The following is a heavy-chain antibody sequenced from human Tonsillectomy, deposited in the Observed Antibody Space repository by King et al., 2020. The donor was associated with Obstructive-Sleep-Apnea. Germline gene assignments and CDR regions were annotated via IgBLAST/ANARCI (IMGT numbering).Heavy chain of an antibody. CDR3: ARYGGNPEPLDY. J-gene: IGHJ4*02. Sequence: QLVQSGGGLVQPGGSLRLSCAASGFTFISYWMRWVRQAPGKGLEWVANIKQDGSEKYYVDSVKGRFTISRDNAKNSLYLQMNSLSAEDTAVYYCARYGGNPEPLDYWGQGTLVTVSS. CDR1: GFTFISYW. CDR2: IKQDGSEK. D-gene: IGHD4/OR15-4a*01. V-gene: IGHV3-7*01.